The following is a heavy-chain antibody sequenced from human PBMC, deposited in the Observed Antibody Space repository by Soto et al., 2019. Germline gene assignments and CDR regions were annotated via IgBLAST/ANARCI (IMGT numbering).Heavy chain of an antibody. CDR2: ISAYNGNT. D-gene: IGHD6-19*01. CDR1: GYTFTSYV. J-gene: IGHJ6*02. V-gene: IGHV1-18*01. Sequence: QVQLVQSGAEVKKPGASVKVSCRASGYTFTSYVISWVRQAPAQGLEWMGWISAYNGNTNFAQKLQGRVTMTTDTHTGTAYMELRSLRSDDTAVYYCARVVATVAGPYGMDVWGQGTTVTVSS. CDR3: ARVVATVAGPYGMDV.